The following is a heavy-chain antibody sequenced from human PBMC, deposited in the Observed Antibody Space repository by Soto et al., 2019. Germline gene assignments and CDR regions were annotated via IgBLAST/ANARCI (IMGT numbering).Heavy chain of an antibody. J-gene: IGHJ6*03. CDR2: ISAYNGNT. V-gene: IGHV1-18*01. CDR1: GYTFTSYG. D-gene: IGHD4-4*01. CDR3: AREGATVTLPDYYYMDV. Sequence: ASVKVSCKASGYTFTSYGISWVRQAPGQGLEWMGWISAYNGNTNYAQKLQGRVTMTTDTSTSTAYMELRSLRSDDTAVYYCAREGATVTLPDYYYMDVWGKGTTVTVSS.